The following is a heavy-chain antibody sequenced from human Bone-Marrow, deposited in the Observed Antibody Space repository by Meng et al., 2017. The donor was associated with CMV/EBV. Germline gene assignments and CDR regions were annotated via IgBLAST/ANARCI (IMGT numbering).Heavy chain of an antibody. J-gene: IGHJ4*02. CDR3: ASGAAGGSSWDY. CDR1: GYTFTSYD. D-gene: IGHD1-14*01. CDR2: MNPNSGNT. Sequence: ASVKVSCKASGYTFTSYDINWVRQATGQGLEWMGWMNPNSGNTGYAQKFQGRVTITRNTSISTAYMELSSLRSEDTAVYYCASGAAGGSSWDYWGQGTLGTFSS. V-gene: IGHV1-8*03.